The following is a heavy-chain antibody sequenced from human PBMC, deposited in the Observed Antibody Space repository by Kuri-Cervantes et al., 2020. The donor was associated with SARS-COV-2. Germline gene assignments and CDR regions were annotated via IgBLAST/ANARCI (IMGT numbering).Heavy chain of an antibody. Sequence: SVKVSCKASGYTFTSCGISWVRQAPGQGLEWMGWISAYNGNTNYAQKLQGRVTMTTDTSTSTAYMELRSLRSDDTAVYYCARDSIPTLGYCSSTSCYVPYNWFDPWGQGTLVTVSS. CDR1: GYTFTSCG. CDR3: ARDSIPTLGYCSSTSCYVPYNWFDP. J-gene: IGHJ5*02. D-gene: IGHD2-2*01. V-gene: IGHV1-18*01. CDR2: ISAYNGNT.